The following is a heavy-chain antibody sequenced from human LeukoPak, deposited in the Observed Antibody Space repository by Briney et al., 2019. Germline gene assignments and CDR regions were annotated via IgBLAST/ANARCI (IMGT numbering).Heavy chain of an antibody. CDR2: ISVSGGVT. CDR1: GFTFSSCA. CDR3: TKDKTSYYDSGGHYPKFDF. V-gene: IGHV3-23*01. D-gene: IGHD3-22*01. J-gene: IGHJ4*02. Sequence: PGGSLRLSCAASGFTFSSCAMSWVRQAPGKGLEWVSGISVSGGVTYYADSVKGRFTISRDNTKNALYLQMNSLRAEDTAVYYCTKDKTSYYDSGGHYPKFDFWGQGTLVSVSS.